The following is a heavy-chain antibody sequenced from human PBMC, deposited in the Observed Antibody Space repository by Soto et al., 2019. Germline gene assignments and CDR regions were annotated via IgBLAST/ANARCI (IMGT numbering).Heavy chain of an antibody. D-gene: IGHD3-10*01. J-gene: IGHJ5*02. CDR1: GDSVSSNSAV. CDR2: TYYRSKWYN. CDR3: ARGFRGFDP. Sequence: PQTLSLTCAISGDSVSSNSAVWNWIRQSPSRGLEWLGRTYYRSKWYNAYAVSVKSRITINPDTSKNQFSLQLNSMTPEDTAVYYCARGFRGFDPWGQGTLVTVSS. V-gene: IGHV6-1*01.